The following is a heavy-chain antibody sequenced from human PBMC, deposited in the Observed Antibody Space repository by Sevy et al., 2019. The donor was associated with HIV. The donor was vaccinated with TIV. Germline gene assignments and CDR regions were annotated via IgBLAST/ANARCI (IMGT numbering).Heavy chain of an antibody. J-gene: IGHJ6*02. CDR3: ARDCYVGLTGEPYYYYYGMDV. Sequence: GGSLRLSCAASGFTFSSYWMSWVRQAPGKGLEWVANIKQDGSEKYYVDSVKGRFTISRDNAKNSLFLQMNSLRAEDMAVYYCARDCYVGLTGEPYYYYYGMDVWGQGTTVTVSS. CDR2: IKQDGSEK. CDR1: GFTFSSYW. V-gene: IGHV3-7*01. D-gene: IGHD7-27*01.